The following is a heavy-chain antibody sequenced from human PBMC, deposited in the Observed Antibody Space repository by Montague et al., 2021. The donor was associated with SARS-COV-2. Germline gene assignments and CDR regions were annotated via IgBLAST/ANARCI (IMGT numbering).Heavy chain of an antibody. V-gene: IGHV4-59*08. J-gene: IGHJ4*02. Sequence: SETLSLTCTVSGGPISSFYWSWFRQPPGKGLEWIGYISDSGSINYNPSLASRVTMSVDTSKNQFSLKVNSVTAADTAVYYCARHYSATLPAVYWGQGTLVTVSS. CDR2: ISDSGSI. CDR1: GGPISSFY. D-gene: IGHD2-15*01. CDR3: ARHYSATLPAVY.